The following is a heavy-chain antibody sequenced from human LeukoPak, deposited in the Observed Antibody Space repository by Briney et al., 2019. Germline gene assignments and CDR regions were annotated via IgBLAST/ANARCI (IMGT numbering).Heavy chain of an antibody. Sequence: GESLKISCKGSGYTFTSYLIAWVRPMPGKGLEWMGIIYPCDSDTSYSPSFQGHVAISGDKSLSIAYFQCSSLKAADAAMYYCARVITMIRGVPDRFDPWGQGTLVTVSS. CDR2: IYPCDSDT. CDR3: ARVITMIRGVPDRFDP. V-gene: IGHV5-51*01. CDR1: GYTFTSYL. D-gene: IGHD3-10*01. J-gene: IGHJ5*02.